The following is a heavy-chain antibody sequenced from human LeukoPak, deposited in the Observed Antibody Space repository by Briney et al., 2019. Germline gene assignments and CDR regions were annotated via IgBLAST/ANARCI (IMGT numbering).Heavy chain of an antibody. CDR2: ISWNSGSI. V-gene: IGHV3-9*01. J-gene: IGHJ4*02. Sequence: GGSLELSCAASGFTFDDYAMHWVRQAPGKGLEWVSGISWNSGSIGYADSVKGRFTISRDNAKNSLYLQMNSLRAEDTALYYCAKDSLSYYYGSGGIDYWGQGTLVTVSS. CDR3: AKDSLSYYYGSGGIDY. CDR1: GFTFDDYA. D-gene: IGHD3-10*01.